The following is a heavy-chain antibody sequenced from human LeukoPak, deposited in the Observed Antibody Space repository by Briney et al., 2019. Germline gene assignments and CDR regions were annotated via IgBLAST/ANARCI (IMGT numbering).Heavy chain of an antibody. D-gene: IGHD3-22*01. V-gene: IGHV4-59*12. Sequence: SETLSLTCTVSGGPISSYYWSWIRQPPGKGLEWIGYIYYSGSTNYNPSLKSRVTISVDTSKNQFSLKLSSVTAADTAVYYCAPYYYDSSGYYSWGQGTLVTVSS. CDR2: IYYSGST. CDR3: APYYYDSSGYYS. CDR1: GGPISSYY. J-gene: IGHJ4*02.